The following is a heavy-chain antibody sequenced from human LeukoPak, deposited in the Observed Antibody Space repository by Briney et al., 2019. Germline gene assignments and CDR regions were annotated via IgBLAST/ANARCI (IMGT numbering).Heavy chain of an antibody. D-gene: IGHD7-27*01. Sequence: ASVKVSCTCSVYTFTSYDINRVRQATGEGLEWKGWMNTNGGNTGYAQKFQGRVTITRNTSVNTTYMELSRLRTEDTAVYYCARGLGYWGQGTLVTVSS. CDR2: MNTNGGNT. V-gene: IGHV1-8*03. CDR1: VYTFTSYD. CDR3: ARGLGY. J-gene: IGHJ4*02.